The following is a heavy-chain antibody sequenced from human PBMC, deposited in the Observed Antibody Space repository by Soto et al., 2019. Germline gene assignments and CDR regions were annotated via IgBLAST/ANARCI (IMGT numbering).Heavy chain of an antibody. V-gene: IGHV1-8*01. CDR1: GYTFTSYD. CDR2: MNPNSGNT. Sequence: ASVKVACKASGYTFTSYDINWVRQATGEGLEWMGWMNPNSGNTGYAQKFQGRVTMTRDTSISTAYMELSSLRSEDTAVYYCARGKKVLRYFDWLDDYYYYVDVWGKGTTVTVSS. D-gene: IGHD3-9*01. J-gene: IGHJ6*03. CDR3: ARGKKVLRYFDWLDDYYYYVDV.